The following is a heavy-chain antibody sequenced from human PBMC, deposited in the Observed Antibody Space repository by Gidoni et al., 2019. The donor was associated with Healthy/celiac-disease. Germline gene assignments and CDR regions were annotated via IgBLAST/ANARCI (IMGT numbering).Heavy chain of an antibody. D-gene: IGHD4-17*01. J-gene: IGHJ6*02. CDR1: GYTFTSYA. V-gene: IGHV7-4-1*02. CDR2: INTNTGNA. CDR3: ARGLDYGDYDGGHYYGMDV. Sequence: QVQLVQSGSELKKPGASVKVSCKASGYTFTSYAMNWVRQAPGQGPEWMGGINTNTGNATYAQGFTGRFVFSLDTSVSTAYLQISSLKAEDTAVYYCARGLDYGDYDGGHYYGMDVWGQGTTVTVSS.